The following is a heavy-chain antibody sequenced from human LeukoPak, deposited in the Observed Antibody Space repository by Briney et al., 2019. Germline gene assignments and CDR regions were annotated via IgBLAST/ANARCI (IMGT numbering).Heavy chain of an antibody. J-gene: IGHJ4*02. V-gene: IGHV3-23*01. CDR3: AKVGAAAGEFDY. CDR2: ISGLGDNT. Sequence: GGSLRLSCAASGFTFSSYAMSWVRQAPGKGLEWVSAISGLGDNTYYADSVKGRFTISRDNSKNTLYLQMNSLRAEDTAVYYCAKVGAAAGEFDYWGQGTLVTVSS. CDR1: GFTFSSYA. D-gene: IGHD6-13*01.